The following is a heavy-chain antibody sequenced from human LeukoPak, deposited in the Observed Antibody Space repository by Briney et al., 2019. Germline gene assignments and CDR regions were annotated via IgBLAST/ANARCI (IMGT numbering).Heavy chain of an antibody. CDR2: IYPGDSDT. J-gene: IGHJ3*02. CDR1: GYSFTSYW. Sequence: GESLKISCKVSGYSFTSYWIGWVRQMPGKGLEWMGIIYPGDSDTRYSPSFQGQVTISADKSISTAYLQWSSLKASDTAMYYCAGHWFGLSVAQDAFDIWGQGTMVTVSS. V-gene: IGHV5-51*01. D-gene: IGHD3-10*01. CDR3: AGHWFGLSVAQDAFDI.